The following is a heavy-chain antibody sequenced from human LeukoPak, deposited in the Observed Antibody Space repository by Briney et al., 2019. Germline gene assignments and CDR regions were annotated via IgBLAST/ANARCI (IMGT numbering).Heavy chain of an antibody. CDR1: GGSVSSNSVT. D-gene: IGHD2-2*01. CDR3: ARRLTQYDCFDP. V-gene: IGHV6-1*01. J-gene: IGHJ5*02. CDR2: TYYRSTWYN. Sequence: SQTLSLTCAISGGSVSSNSVTWNWIRQSPSRGLEWLGRTYYRSTWYNDYAVSVRGRITVNPDTSKNQFSLHLNSVPPEDTAVYYCARRLTQYDCFDPWGQGILVTVSS.